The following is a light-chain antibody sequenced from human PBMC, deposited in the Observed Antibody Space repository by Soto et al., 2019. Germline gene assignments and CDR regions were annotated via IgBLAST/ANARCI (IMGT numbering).Light chain of an antibody. V-gene: IGKV1-39*01. J-gene: IGKJ1*01. CDR2: AAF. CDR3: QQSYSNPIT. CDR1: QSISSY. Sequence: DIQMTQSPSSLSASVGDRVTITFRASQSISSYLNWYQQKPGKAPKVLIYAAFSLQSGVPSRFSGSGSGTDFTLTISSLQPEDFATYYCQQSYSNPITFGQGTKV.